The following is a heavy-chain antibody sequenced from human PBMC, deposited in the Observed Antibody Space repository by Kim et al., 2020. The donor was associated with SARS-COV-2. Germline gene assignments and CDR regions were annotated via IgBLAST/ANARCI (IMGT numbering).Heavy chain of an antibody. Sequence: TYNPSLKSRVPISVDTSKNQFSLKLSSVTAADTAVYYCARGGGAAADFDYWGQGTLVTVSS. J-gene: IGHJ4*02. D-gene: IGHD6-13*01. CDR3: ARGGGAAADFDY. V-gene: IGHV4-34*01.